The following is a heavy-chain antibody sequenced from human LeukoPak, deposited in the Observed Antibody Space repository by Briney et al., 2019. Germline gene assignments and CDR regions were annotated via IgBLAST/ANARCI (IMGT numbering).Heavy chain of an antibody. CDR2: IFYSGST. D-gene: IGHD3-22*01. Sequence: SETLSLTCTVSGGSISSYYWSWIRQPPGKGLEWIGYIFYSGSTNYNPSLKSRVTISVDTSKNQFSLKLSSVTAADTAVYYCAREYYYDNSGYYRPYDYYYMDVWGKGTTVTISS. J-gene: IGHJ6*03. CDR3: AREYYYDNSGYYRPYDYYYMDV. V-gene: IGHV4-59*12. CDR1: GGSISSYY.